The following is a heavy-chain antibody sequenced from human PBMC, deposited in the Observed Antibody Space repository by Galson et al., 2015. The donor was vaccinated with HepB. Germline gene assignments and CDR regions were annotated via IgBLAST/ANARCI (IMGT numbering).Heavy chain of an antibody. J-gene: IGHJ4*02. CDR1: GFTFSSYA. CDR2: ISSNGGST. D-gene: IGHD3-10*01. CDR3: VKGVSEKLWFGELSPL. V-gene: IGHV3-64D*06. Sequence: SLRLSCAASGFTFSSYAMHWVRQAPGKGLEYVSAISSNGGSTYYADSVKGRFTISRDNSKNTLYLQMSSLRAEDTAVYYCVKGVSEKLWFGELSPLWGQGTLVTVSS.